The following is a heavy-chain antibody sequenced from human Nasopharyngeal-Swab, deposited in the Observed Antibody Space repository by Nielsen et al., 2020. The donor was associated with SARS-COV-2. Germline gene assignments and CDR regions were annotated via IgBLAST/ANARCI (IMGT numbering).Heavy chain of an antibody. Sequence: SETLSLTCGVYGESLSGYYWGWIRQSPGKGLEWIGEINHTGSPKTGTTNYNPSLKSRITISIDTSKNQVSLKLNSVTAAETALYYCARLWPTVTTQWGQGTMVTVSS. CDR3: ARLWPTVTTQ. J-gene: IGHJ3*01. CDR2: INHTGSPKTGTT. D-gene: IGHD4-17*01. CDR1: GESLSGYY. V-gene: IGHV4-34*01.